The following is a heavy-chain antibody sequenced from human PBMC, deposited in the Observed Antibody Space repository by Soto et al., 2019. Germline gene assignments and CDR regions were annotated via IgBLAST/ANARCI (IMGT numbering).Heavy chain of an antibody. CDR3: TRGFYCSSTSCYVDAFNI. V-gene: IGHV3-13*01. D-gene: IGHD2-2*01. CDR2: IGTAGDT. J-gene: IGHJ3*02. CDR1: GFTFTTYD. Sequence: GGSLRLSCAASGFTFTTYDMHWVRQVTGKVLEWVSSIGTAGDTHYADSVKGRFTISRENAKNSLYLQMNSLGAGDTAVYYCTRGFYCSSTSCYVDAFNIWGQGTLVTVSS.